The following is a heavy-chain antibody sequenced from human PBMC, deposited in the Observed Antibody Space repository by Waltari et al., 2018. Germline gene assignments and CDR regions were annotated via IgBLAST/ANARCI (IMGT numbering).Heavy chain of an antibody. CDR1: GFTFSNYA. CDR3: AKVEVVAVALEYYFDY. J-gene: IGHJ4*02. Sequence: EVQLLESGGGLVQPGGSLKLSCVASGFTFSNYAMSWVRQAPGKGLECVSFVYSGGSTTYYEGSVKVRFTISRDNSKNTLYLQMNSLTAEDTAVYYCAKVEVVAVALEYYFDYWGQGTLVTVSS. CDR2: VYSGGSTT. V-gene: IGHV3-23*03. D-gene: IGHD2-2*01.